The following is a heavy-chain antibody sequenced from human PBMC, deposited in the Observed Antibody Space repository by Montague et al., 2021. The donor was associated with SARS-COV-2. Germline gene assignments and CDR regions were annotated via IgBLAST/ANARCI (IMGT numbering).Heavy chain of an antibody. J-gene: IGHJ4*02. V-gene: IGHV6-1*01. CDR1: GDSVSSNITT. CDR2: TYYRSKWYN. Sequence: YAISGDSVSSNITTWNCIRQSPSSGLEWLGRTYYRSKWYNDYAESVKSRITIDPDTSKHQFSLHLDSVTPEDTAVYYCARIPAGSKYYFDFWGQGTLVTVSS. D-gene: IGHD6-13*01. CDR3: ARIPAGSKYYFDF.